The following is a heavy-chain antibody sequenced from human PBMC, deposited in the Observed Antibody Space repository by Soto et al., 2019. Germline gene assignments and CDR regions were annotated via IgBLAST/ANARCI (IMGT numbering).Heavy chain of an antibody. V-gene: IGHV3-48*01. J-gene: IGHJ5*02. CDR1: GFTFSSYA. D-gene: IGHD6-25*01. CDR2: ISSGSVSI. CDR3: ASGYSSGWHQGWFDP. Sequence: GGSLRLSCEASGFTFSSYALHWVRQAPGKGLEWVSFISSGSVSIYYADSVKGRFTISRDNDKNSLYLQMNSLRVEDTAVYYCASGYSSGWHQGWFDPWGQGTLVTVSS.